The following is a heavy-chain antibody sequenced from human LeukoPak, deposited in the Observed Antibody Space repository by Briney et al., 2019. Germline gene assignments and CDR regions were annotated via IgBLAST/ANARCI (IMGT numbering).Heavy chain of an antibody. CDR2: IHSDGSGT. D-gene: IGHD5-24*01. CDR3: AKGGDDGNNYVHPIWYFDL. Sequence: GGSLRLSCAASGFTFSSYSMNWVRQAPGKGLVWVSRIHSDGSGTTYADSVKGRFTISRDNAENSLYLQMNSLGAEDTAVYYCAKGGDDGNNYVHPIWYFDLWGRGTLVTVSS. J-gene: IGHJ2*01. CDR1: GFTFSSYS. V-gene: IGHV3-74*01.